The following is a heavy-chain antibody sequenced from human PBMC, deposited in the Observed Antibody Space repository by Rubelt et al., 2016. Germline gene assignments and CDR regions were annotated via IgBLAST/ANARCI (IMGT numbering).Heavy chain of an antibody. Sequence: QLQLQESGPGLVKPSETLSLTCTVSGGSIRSSSYYWGWIRQAPGKGLEWIASINYSGSTYYNPSLKSRVTISVDTSKNQFSLRLSSVTAADTAVYYCARHRASDPTAVFDYWGQGTLVTVSS. D-gene: IGHD2-2*01. CDR1: GGSIRSSSYY. CDR2: INYSGST. CDR3: ARHRASDPTAVFDY. V-gene: IGHV4-39*01. J-gene: IGHJ4*02.